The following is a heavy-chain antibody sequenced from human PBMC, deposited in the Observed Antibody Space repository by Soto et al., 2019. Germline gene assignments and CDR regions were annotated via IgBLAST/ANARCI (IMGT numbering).Heavy chain of an antibody. V-gene: IGHV3-23*01. CDR2: ISGSGGST. J-gene: IGHJ4*02. Sequence: GGSLRLSCAASGFTFSSYAMSWVRQAPGKGLEWVSAISGSGGSTYCADSVKGRFTISRDNSKNTLYLQMNSLRAEDTAVYYCAKAVSSDYHDSSGYAFDYWGQGTLVTVSS. CDR3: AKAVSSDYHDSSGYAFDY. CDR1: GFTFSSYA. D-gene: IGHD3-22*01.